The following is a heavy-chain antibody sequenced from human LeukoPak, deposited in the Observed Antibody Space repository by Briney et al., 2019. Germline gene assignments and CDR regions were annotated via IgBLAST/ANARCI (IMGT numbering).Heavy chain of an antibody. CDR2: MSGSGYYT. CDR3: ARDSIDGYNAHFDY. V-gene: IGHV3-23*01. Sequence: GGSLRPSCAASGFAFSNFAMSWVRQAPGKGLEWVSAMSGSGYYTYYVESVKGRFTISRDNSENTLYLHMNSLRAEDTAVYYCARDSIDGYNAHFDYWGQGTLVTVSS. D-gene: IGHD5-24*01. J-gene: IGHJ4*02. CDR1: GFAFSNFA.